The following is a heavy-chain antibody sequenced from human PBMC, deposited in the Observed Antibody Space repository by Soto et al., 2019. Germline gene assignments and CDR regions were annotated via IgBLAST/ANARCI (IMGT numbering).Heavy chain of an antibody. V-gene: IGHV4-59*01. CDR3: ARGSVVRGVDY. J-gene: IGHJ4*02. Sequence: QVQLQESGPGLVKPSETLSLTCTVSGGSISSYYWSWIRQPPGKGLEWIGYIYYSGSTNYNPSLKSRVTISVDTSKNQFSRKLSSVTAADTAGYYCARGSVVRGVDYWGQGTLVTVSS. CDR2: IYYSGST. D-gene: IGHD3-10*01. CDR1: GGSISSYY.